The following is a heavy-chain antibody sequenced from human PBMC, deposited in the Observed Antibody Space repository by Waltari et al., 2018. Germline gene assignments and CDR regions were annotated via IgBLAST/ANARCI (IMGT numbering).Heavy chain of an antibody. J-gene: IGHJ3*02. V-gene: IGHV4-34*01. D-gene: IGHD3-3*01. CDR3: ARETPLRFTIFGVVDAFDI. CDR2: INHSGST. CDR1: GGSFSGYY. Sequence: QVQLQQWGAGLLKPSETLSLTCAVYGGSFSGYYWSWIRQPPGKGLEWIGEINHSGSTNDNPSLKSRVTISVDTSKNQFSLKLSSVTAADTAVYYCARETPLRFTIFGVVDAFDIWGQGTMVTVSS.